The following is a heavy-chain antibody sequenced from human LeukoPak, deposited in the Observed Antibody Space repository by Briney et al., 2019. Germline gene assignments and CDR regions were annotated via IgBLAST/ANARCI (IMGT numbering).Heavy chain of an antibody. Sequence: GASVKVSCKASGYTFTSYGISWVRQAPGQGLEWMGWISAYNGNTNYAQKLQGRVTMTTDTSTSTAYMEPRSLRSDDTAVYYCARHSSHEDYGSGTGYYYGMDVWGQGTTFTVSS. J-gene: IGHJ6*02. CDR2: ISAYNGNT. CDR3: ARHSSHEDYGSGTGYYYGMDV. V-gene: IGHV1-18*01. D-gene: IGHD3-10*01. CDR1: GYTFTSYG.